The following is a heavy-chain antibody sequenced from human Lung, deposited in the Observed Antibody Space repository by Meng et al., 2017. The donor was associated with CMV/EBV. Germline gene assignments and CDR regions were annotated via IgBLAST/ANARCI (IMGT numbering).Heavy chain of an antibody. Sequence: GGSXRLXCAGSGFLFSDHYIDGVRQVPGKGLEGVGPVGNKASSYTTEYAASVTGRFTFSRGASENSLYLKMNSLRNEDTAIYYCTKGYSGMEIYAFDVGGPGXMVTVSS. J-gene: IGHJ3*01. CDR3: TKGYSGMEIYAFDV. V-gene: IGHV3-72*01. D-gene: IGHD5-12*01. CDR2: VGNKASSYTT. CDR1: GFLFSDHY.